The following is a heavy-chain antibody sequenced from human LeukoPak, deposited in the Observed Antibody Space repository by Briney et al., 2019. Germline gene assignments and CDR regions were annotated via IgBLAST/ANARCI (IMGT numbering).Heavy chain of an antibody. CDR2: FDPEDGET. CDR1: GYTLTELS. CDR3: ATIGYCSGGSCSWFDP. V-gene: IGHV1-24*01. D-gene: IGHD2-15*01. Sequence: GASVKVSCKVSGYTLTELSMHWVRQAPGKGLEWMGGFDPEDGETIYAQKFQGRVTMTEDTSTDTAYMELSSLRSEDTAVYYCATIGYCSGGSCSWFDPWGQGTLVTVSS. J-gene: IGHJ5*02.